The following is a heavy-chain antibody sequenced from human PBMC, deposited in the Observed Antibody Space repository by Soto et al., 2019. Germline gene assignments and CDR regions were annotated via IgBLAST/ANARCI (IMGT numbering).Heavy chain of an antibody. Sequence: QVQLVQSGAEVRKPGSSVKVSCKASGGTFTTYDISWVRQAPGQGLEWMGGIIPLFAATKYAQKFQGRVTMTADKSTGTPYMKLSSLRSEDTAMYYCARDRSSSWYNGRFYFDSWGQGTLVPVSS. V-gene: IGHV1-69*06. D-gene: IGHD6-19*01. J-gene: IGHJ4*02. CDR3: ARDRSSSWYNGRFYFDS. CDR1: GGTFTTYD. CDR2: IIPLFAAT.